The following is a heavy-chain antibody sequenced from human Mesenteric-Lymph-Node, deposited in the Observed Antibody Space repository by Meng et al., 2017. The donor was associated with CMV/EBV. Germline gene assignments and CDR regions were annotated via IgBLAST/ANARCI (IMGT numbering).Heavy chain of an antibody. CDR1: GFSFSSYA. D-gene: IGHD4-17*01. V-gene: IGHV3-21*01. J-gene: IGHJ4*02. Sequence: GESLKISCVASGFSFSSYAMDWVRRAPGKGLEWVASISASNNYIYYGDSMKGRFTISRDNAKNSLYLQMNSLRADDTAVYYCARTPNLRSPDFWGQGTLVTVSS. CDR3: ARTPNLRSPDF. CDR2: ISASNNYI.